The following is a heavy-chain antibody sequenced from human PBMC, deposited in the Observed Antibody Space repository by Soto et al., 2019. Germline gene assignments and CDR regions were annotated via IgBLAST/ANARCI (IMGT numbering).Heavy chain of an antibody. CDR2: IYYSGST. J-gene: IGHJ4*02. V-gene: IGHV4-59*01. Sequence: PSETLSLTCTVSGGSISSYYWSRIRQPPGKGLEWIGYIYYSGSTNYNPSLKSRVTISVDTSKNQFSLKLSSVTAADTAVYYCARVPRLKTLSLDDSSGYYYFDYGGQGTLVTVSS. CDR3: ARVPRLKTLSLDDSSGYYYFDY. CDR1: GGSISSYY. D-gene: IGHD3-22*01.